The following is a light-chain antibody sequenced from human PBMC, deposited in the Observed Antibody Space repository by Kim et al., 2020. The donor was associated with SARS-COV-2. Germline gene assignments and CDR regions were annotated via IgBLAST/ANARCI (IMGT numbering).Light chain of an antibody. V-gene: IGLV2-14*04. Sequence: GQSITSACTGTSSDVGGYNYVFWYQQYPGKAPKLMIYDVNKRPSGVSNRFSGSKSGNTASLTISGLQAEDEADYYCSSYTRSSTWVFGGGTQLTVL. J-gene: IGLJ3*02. CDR1: SSDVGGYNY. CDR2: DVN. CDR3: SSYTRSSTWV.